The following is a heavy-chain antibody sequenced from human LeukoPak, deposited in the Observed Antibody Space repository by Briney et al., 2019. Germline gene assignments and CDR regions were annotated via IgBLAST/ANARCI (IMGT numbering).Heavy chain of an antibody. Sequence: ASVKVSCKASGYTFTSYGISWVRQAPGQGLEWMGWISAYNGNTNYAQKLQGRVTMTTDTSTSTAYMELRSLRSDDTAVYYCARAGRDGPTDGYRRAGIFDYWGQGTLVTVSS. V-gene: IGHV1-18*01. D-gene: IGHD5-24*01. CDR2: ISAYNGNT. CDR3: ARAGRDGPTDGYRRAGIFDY. CDR1: GYTFTSYG. J-gene: IGHJ4*02.